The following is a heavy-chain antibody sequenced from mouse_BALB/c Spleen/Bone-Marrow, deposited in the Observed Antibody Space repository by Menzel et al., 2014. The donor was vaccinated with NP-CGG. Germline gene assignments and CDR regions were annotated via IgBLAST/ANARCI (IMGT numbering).Heavy chain of an antibody. CDR1: GFNIKDTY. CDR2: IDPANGNT. Sequence: VQLQQSGAELVKPGASVKLSCTASGFNIKDTYMHWVKQRPEQGLEWIGRIDPANGNTKYDPKFQGKATITADTSSNTAYLQLSSLTSEDTAVYYCARYYYGCSYAMDYWGQGTSVTVSS. CDR3: ARYYYGCSYAMDY. D-gene: IGHD1-1*01. V-gene: IGHV14-3*02. J-gene: IGHJ4*01.